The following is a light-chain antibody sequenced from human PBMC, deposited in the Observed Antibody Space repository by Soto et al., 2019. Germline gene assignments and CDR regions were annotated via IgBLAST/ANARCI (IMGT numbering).Light chain of an antibody. Sequence: ETVMTQSPATLSVSPGESATLSCRASQSLNSSLAWYQQKLGQAPRVLIYGPSTRATGIPDRFSGSGSGTDFTLTISRLEPEDFAVYYCQQYDSSPSWTFGQGTKVDNK. CDR2: GPS. CDR3: QQYDSSPSWT. CDR1: QSLNSS. V-gene: IGKV3-20*01. J-gene: IGKJ1*01.